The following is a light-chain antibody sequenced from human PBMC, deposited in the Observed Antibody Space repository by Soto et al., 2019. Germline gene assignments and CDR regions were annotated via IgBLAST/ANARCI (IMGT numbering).Light chain of an antibody. V-gene: IGKV3-20*01. CDR2: GAS. CDR3: QQYGSSPWT. Sequence: EIVLTQSPGTPSLSLGERATLXXRARQSVSSSYLAWYQQKPGQAPRLXIYGASSRATGIPDRFSGSGSGTDFTLTISRLEPEDFAVYYCQQYGSSPWTFGQGTKVDIK. CDR1: QSVSSSY. J-gene: IGKJ1*01.